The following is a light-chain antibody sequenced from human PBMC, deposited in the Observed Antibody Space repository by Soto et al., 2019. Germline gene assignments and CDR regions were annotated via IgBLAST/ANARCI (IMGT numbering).Light chain of an antibody. CDR3: TSYAGSNILV. CDR2: DVH. J-gene: IGLJ3*02. CDR1: SSDVGNYNL. Sequence: QSVLTQPPSASGSPGQSVTISCSGTSSDVGNYNLVSWYQQHPGKAPKLMIYDVHKRPSGVPDRFSGSKSGNTASLTVSGLQTEDEADYYCTSYAGSNILVFGGGTQLTVL. V-gene: IGLV2-8*01.